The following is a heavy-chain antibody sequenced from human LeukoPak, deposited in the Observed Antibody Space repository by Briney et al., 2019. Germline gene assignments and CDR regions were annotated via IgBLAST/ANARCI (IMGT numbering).Heavy chain of an antibody. CDR3: AIMHGYYDGSSYWVQ. J-gene: IGHJ1*01. CDR2: ITPNADRT. CDR1: GFTFGSYG. Sequence: PGGSLRLSCAASGFTFGSYGMSWVRQAPGKGLEWVSFITPNADRTSYADSVEGRFTISRDNPRNTLYMQMNSLRDEDAALYYCAIMHGYYDGSSYWVQWGQGTLVTVSS. V-gene: IGHV3-23*01. D-gene: IGHD3-22*01.